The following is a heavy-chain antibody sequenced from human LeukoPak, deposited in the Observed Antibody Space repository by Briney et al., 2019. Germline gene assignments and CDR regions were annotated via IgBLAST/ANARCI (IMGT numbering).Heavy chain of an antibody. CDR2: ISGSGGST. CDR1: GFTFSSYA. CDR3: AKVYSGYDYGGYYFDY. J-gene: IGHJ4*02. D-gene: IGHD5-12*01. V-gene: IGHV3-23*01. Sequence: GGSLRLSCAASGFTFSSYAMSWVRQAPGKGLEWVSAISGSGGSTYYADSVRGRFTISRDNSKNTLYLQINSLRAEDTAVYYCAKVYSGYDYGGYYFDYWGQGTLVTVSS.